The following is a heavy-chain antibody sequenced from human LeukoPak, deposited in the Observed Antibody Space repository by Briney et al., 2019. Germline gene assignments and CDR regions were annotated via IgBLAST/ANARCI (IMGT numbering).Heavy chain of an antibody. Sequence: PSETLSLTCTVSGGSISSYYWSWIRQPPGKGLEWIGYIYYSGSTYYNPSLKSRVTISVDTSKNQFSLKLSSVTAADTAVYYCAREAGNSYGPNPSDYWGQGTLVTVSS. CDR3: AREAGNSYGPNPSDY. CDR1: GGSISSYY. V-gene: IGHV4-59*12. J-gene: IGHJ4*02. D-gene: IGHD5-18*01. CDR2: IYYSGST.